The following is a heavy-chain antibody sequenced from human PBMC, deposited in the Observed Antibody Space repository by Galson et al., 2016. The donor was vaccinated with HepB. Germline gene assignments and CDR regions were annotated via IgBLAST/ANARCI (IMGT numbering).Heavy chain of an antibody. CDR1: GVSFNDYA. D-gene: IGHD3-16*01. V-gene: IGHV3-23*01. J-gene: IGHJ6*02. CDR3: ATADYELSNSFNKYFYYYYGRDV. CDR2: LSGSGYNQ. Sequence: SPRLSCAAAGVSFNDYAMSWVRQAPGKGLEWVAALSGSGYNQYYLASVKGRFTIYGDNSKNTLNLQMDSLSVDDTTVFYWATADYELSNSFNKYFYYYYGRDVWGQGTTVTVSS.